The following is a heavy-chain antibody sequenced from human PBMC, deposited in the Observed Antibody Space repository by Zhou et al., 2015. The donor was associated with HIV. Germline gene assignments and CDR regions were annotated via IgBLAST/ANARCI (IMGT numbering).Heavy chain of an antibody. J-gene: IGHJ4*02. D-gene: IGHD3-3*01. Sequence: QVQLVESGGGLVKPGGSLRLSCTASGFTFSDYFMVWIRLAPGKGLECIAYISDSGSDKSYADSVKGRFTISRDNAKKSLFLQMNNLRAEDTAVYYCARDWVLRTWGQGTLVTVSS. CDR1: GFTFSDYF. CDR3: ARDWVLRT. CDR2: ISDSGSDK. V-gene: IGHV3-11*04.